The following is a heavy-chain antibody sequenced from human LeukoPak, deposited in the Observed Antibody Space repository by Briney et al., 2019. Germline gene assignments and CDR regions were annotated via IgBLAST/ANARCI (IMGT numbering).Heavy chain of an antibody. CDR2: IYYSGST. Sequence: SETLSLTCTVSGGSISSYYWSWIRQPPGKGLEWIGYIYYSGSTYYNPSLKSRVTISVDTSKNQFSLKLSSVTAADTAVYYCARDHYDSSGYYYHYWGQGTLVTVSS. J-gene: IGHJ4*02. CDR3: ARDHYDSSGYYYHY. CDR1: GGSISSYY. D-gene: IGHD3-22*01. V-gene: IGHV4-59*12.